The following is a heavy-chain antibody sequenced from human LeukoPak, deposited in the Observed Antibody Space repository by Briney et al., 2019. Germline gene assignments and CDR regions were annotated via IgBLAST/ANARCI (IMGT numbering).Heavy chain of an antibody. Sequence: GGSLRLSCAASGFTFSSYGMHWVRQAPGKGLEWVAVISYDGSNKYYADSVKGRFTISRDNSKNTLYLQMSSLRAEDTAVYYCAKGSPLYSSSWLAGWFDPWGQETLVTVSS. CDR3: AKGSPLYSSSWLAGWFDP. J-gene: IGHJ5*02. V-gene: IGHV3-30*18. CDR1: GFTFSSYG. CDR2: ISYDGSNK. D-gene: IGHD6-13*01.